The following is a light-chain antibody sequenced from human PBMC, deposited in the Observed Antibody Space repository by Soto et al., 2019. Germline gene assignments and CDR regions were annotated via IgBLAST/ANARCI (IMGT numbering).Light chain of an antibody. J-gene: IGLJ1*01. CDR2: DVA. CDR1: GNDVGAYNY. CDR3: CSYTPERNYV. Sequence: QSVLTQPRSVSGSPGQSVTISCTGTGNDVGAYNYVSWYQQHPGRPPKLMIPDVARWPSGVPDRLYGSKPGNTASMPISGLQDEDEADYFSCSYTPERNYVSGSRTTLTVL. V-gene: IGLV2-11*01.